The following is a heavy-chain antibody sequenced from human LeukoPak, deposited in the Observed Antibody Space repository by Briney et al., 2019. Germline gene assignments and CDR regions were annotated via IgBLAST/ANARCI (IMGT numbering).Heavy chain of an antibody. CDR2: LSGSGGST. J-gene: IGHJ4*02. D-gene: IGHD2-2*01. CDR1: GPFCSYF. Sequence: GGSLRLSCAPSGPFCSYFMTWVRPAPGGGLGWVLTLSGSGGSTYYADSVKGRFTISRDNSKNTLYLQMSSLRAEDTAVYFCAKDLILVLPAAYDYWGQGTLVTVSS. V-gene: IGHV3-23*01. CDR3: AKDLILVLPAAYDY.